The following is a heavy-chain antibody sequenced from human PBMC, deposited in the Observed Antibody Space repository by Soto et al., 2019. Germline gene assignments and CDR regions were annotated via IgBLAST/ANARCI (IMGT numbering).Heavy chain of an antibody. CDR1: SGSISSSNW. CDR3: ARGYDFWSGYCDY. V-gene: IGHV4-4*02. Sequence: SETLSLTCAVSSGSISSSNWWSWVRQPPGKGLEWIGEIYHSGSTNYNPSLKSRVTISVDKSKNQFSLKLSSVTAADTAVYYCARGYDFWSGYCDYWGQGTLVTVSS. D-gene: IGHD3-3*01. J-gene: IGHJ4*02. CDR2: IYHSGST.